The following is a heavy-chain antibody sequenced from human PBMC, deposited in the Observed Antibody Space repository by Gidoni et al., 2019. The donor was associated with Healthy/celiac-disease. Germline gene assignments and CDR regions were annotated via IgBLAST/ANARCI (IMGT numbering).Heavy chain of an antibody. J-gene: IGHJ4*02. D-gene: IGHD6-13*01. Sequence: VQLVESGGGVVQPGRSLRLSCAAYGFTLRSYGMHWVRQAPGKGLEWVAVISYDGSNKYYADSVKGRFTISRDNSKNTLYLQMNSLRAEDTAVYYCAKNRRRGIAAAGTDYWGQGTLVTVSS. V-gene: IGHV3-30*18. CDR1: GFTLRSYG. CDR2: ISYDGSNK. CDR3: AKNRRRGIAAAGTDY.